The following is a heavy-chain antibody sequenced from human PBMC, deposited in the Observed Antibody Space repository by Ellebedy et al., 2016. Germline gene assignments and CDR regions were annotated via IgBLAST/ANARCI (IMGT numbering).Heavy chain of an antibody. V-gene: IGHV3-74*01. CDR3: ARAAPHGNWGSALFDY. CDR2: IYSDGIST. CDR1: GFSFSNYW. D-gene: IGHD7-27*01. Sequence: GGSLRLXXAASGFSFSNYWMHWVRQTPGKGLVWVSRIYSDGISTNYTDSVKGRFTISRDNAKNTLYLQMNSLRAEDTAVYYCARAAPHGNWGSALFDYWGQGTLITVSS. J-gene: IGHJ4*02.